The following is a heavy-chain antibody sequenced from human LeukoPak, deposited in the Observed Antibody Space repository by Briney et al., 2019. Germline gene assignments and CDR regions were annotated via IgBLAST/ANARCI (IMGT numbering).Heavy chain of an antibody. Sequence: SETLSLTCAVSGGSISSSNWWSWVRQPPGKGLEWIGEIYHSGSTNYNPSLKSRVTISVDKSKNQFSLKLSSVTAADTAVYYCARVFRGYCSGGSCYSGWFDPWGQGTLVTVPS. V-gene: IGHV4-4*02. J-gene: IGHJ5*02. CDR2: IYHSGST. CDR1: GGSISSSNW. CDR3: ARVFRGYCSGGSCYSGWFDP. D-gene: IGHD2-15*01.